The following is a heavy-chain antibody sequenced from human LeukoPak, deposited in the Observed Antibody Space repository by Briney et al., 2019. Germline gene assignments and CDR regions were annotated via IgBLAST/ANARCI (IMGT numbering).Heavy chain of an antibody. CDR1: GYTLTELS. Sequence: ASVKVSCKVSGYTLTELSMHWVRQAPGKGLEWMGGFDPEGGETIYAQKFQGRVTMTEDTSTDTAYMELSSLRSEDTAVYYCATRLSSGWYQTFDYWGQGTLVTVSS. V-gene: IGHV1-24*01. D-gene: IGHD6-19*01. CDR3: ATRLSSGWYQTFDY. J-gene: IGHJ4*02. CDR2: FDPEGGET.